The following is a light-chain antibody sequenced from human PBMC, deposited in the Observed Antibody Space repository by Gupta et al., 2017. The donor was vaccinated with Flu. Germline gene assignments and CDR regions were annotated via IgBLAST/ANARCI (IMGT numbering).Light chain of an antibody. CDR2: ENN. J-gene: IGLJ2*01. V-gene: IGLV1-51*02. CDR3: GSRDSSRSAVV. CDR1: SSNIGNNY. Sequence: QSVLPQPPSMSAAPGQKVTIACSGSSSNIGNNYVSWYQQLPGTAPKLLIYENNKRPSGIPDRFSGAKSGTSATMGITGLQTGDEADYYCGSRDSSRSAVVFGGGTKLTVL.